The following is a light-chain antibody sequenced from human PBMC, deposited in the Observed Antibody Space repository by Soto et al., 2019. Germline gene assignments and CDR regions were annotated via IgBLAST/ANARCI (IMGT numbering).Light chain of an antibody. CDR3: SSYTSSSPLYV. CDR1: NSDIGFYNY. V-gene: IGLV2-14*01. J-gene: IGLJ1*01. CDR2: EVA. Sequence: QSVLTQPASVSGSPGQSITISCTGTNSDIGFYNYVSWYQQHPGEAPKLIIYEVAKRPSGVSIRFSGSKSGNTASLTISGLQAEDEADYHCSSYTSSSPLYVFGTGTKVTVL.